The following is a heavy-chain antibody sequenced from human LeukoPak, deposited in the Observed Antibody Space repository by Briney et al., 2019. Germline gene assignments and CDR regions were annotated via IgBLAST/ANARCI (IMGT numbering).Heavy chain of an antibody. J-gene: IGHJ4*02. CDR2: IYYSGST. V-gene: IGHV4-59*01. CDR1: GRSISSYY. Sequence: SETLSLTCTVSGRSISSYYWSWIRQPPGKGLEWIGYIYYSGSTNYNPPLKSRVTISVDTSKNQFSLKLSSVTAADTAVYYCARDRELGLFDYWGQGTLVTVSS. CDR3: ARDRELGLFDY. D-gene: IGHD1-26*01.